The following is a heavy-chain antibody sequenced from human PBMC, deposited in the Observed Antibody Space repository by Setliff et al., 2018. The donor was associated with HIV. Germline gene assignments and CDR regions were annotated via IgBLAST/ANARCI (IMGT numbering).Heavy chain of an antibody. D-gene: IGHD3-10*01. CDR3: SRVNDPSHLQYNFEY. Sequence: SVKVSCKASGGTFSSYAISWVRQAPGQGLEWMGGIIPILGIANYAQKFQGRVTITAVESTSTAYMELSSLRSEDTAVYYCSRVNDPSHLQYNFEYWGRGTLVTVSS. V-gene: IGHV1-69*10. CDR1: GGTFSSYA. CDR2: IIPILGIA. J-gene: IGHJ4*02.